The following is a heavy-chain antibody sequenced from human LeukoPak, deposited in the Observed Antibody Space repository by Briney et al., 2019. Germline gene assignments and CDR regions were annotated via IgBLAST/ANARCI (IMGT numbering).Heavy chain of an antibody. J-gene: IGHJ3*02. CDR2: ISGYNGDT. Sequence: ASVKVSCKASGYTFINYGVSWVRQAPGQGLEWMGWISGYNGDTNYAQNIQGRVTMTTDTSTSTGYLEPRSLRSDDTAVYFCARGPYCGGDCSSSDSFDIWGQGTMVTVSS. V-gene: IGHV1-18*01. CDR3: ARGPYCGGDCSSSDSFDI. D-gene: IGHD2-21*02. CDR1: GYTFINYG.